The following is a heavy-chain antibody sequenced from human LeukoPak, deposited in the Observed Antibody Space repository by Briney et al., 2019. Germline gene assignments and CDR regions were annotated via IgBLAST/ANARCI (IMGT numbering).Heavy chain of an antibody. J-gene: IGHJ6*04. CDR2: IYTSGST. D-gene: IGHD2-15*01. Sequence: SETLSLTCTVSGGSISSYYWSWIRQPAGKRLEWIGRIYTSGSTNYNPSLKSRVTISVDKSKNQFSLKLSSVTAADTAVYYCAREPIYCSGGSCYSGDVWGKGTTVTVSS. CDR3: AREPIYCSGGSCYSGDV. V-gene: IGHV4-4*07. CDR1: GGSISSYY.